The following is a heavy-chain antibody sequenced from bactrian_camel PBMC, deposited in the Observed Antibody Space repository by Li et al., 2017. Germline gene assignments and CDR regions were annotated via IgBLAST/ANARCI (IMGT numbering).Heavy chain of an antibody. Sequence: DVQLVESGGGSVQAGGSLRLSCAASGFTIAEADMAWYRQTPGAECKMVSIIYRDRSTIYDDSVKGRFTISLDDAKATLYLQMNSLTPEDTGTYYCQASLGKTFCSEAYFAGRIRPIFGFSGHGTQVTVS. V-gene: IGHV3S66*01. J-gene: IGHJ6*01. CDR2: IIYRDRST. CDR1: GFTIAEAD. D-gene: IGHD5*01. CDR3: QASLGKTFCSEAYFAGRIRPIFGF.